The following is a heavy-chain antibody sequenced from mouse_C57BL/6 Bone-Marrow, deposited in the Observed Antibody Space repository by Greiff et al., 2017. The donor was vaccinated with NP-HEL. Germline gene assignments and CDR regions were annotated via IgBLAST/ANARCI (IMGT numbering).Heavy chain of an antibody. CDR2: IYPGDGDT. Sequence: VKLQESGPELVKPGASVKISCKASGYAFSSSWMNWVKQRPGKGLEWIGRIYPGDGDTNYNGKFKGKATLTADKSSSTAYMQLSSLTSEDSAVYFCARKDYGSSYNFDYWGQGTTLTVSS. CDR3: ARKDYGSSYNFDY. J-gene: IGHJ2*01. D-gene: IGHD1-1*01. V-gene: IGHV1-82*01. CDR1: GYAFSSSW.